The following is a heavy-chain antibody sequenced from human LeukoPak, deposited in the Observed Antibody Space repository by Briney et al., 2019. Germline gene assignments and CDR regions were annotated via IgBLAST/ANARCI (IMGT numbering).Heavy chain of an antibody. CDR2: ISSSGSTI. CDR1: GFTFSSYE. CDR3: ATSGGSYWS. V-gene: IGHV3-48*03. J-gene: IGHJ5*02. D-gene: IGHD1-26*01. Sequence: GGSLRLSCAASGFTFSSYEMNWVRQAPGKGLEWVSYISSSGSTIYYADSVKGRFTISRDNAKNTLYLQMNSLRAEDTAVYYCATSGGSYWSWGQGTLVTVSS.